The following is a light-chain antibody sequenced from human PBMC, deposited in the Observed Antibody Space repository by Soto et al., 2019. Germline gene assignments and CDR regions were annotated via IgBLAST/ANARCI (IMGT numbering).Light chain of an antibody. Sequence: IRMTQSPSSLSASTGDRFTITFRASQSISSWLAWYQQKPGKAPKLLIYKASTLKSGVPSRFSGSGSGTEFTLTISSLQPDDFATYYCQHYNSYSEAFGQGTKGDIK. J-gene: IGKJ1*01. CDR3: QHYNSYSEA. CDR1: QSISSW. CDR2: KAS. V-gene: IGKV1-5*03.